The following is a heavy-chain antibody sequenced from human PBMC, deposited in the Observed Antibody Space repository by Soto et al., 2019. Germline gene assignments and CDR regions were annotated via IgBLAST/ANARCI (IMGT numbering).Heavy chain of an antibody. D-gene: IGHD1-1*01. CDR2: VLYSGNT. Sequence: SETLSLTCTVSGGSIGGYSWNWIRQSPGRGLEWIGDVLYSGNTNYNPSLESRVTISVDPSKNQFSLKLTSVTAADTATYYCAKTRGVTGTTFNWFDSWGQGTQVTVSS. J-gene: IGHJ5*01. CDR3: AKTRGVTGTTFNWFDS. V-gene: IGHV4-59*01. CDR1: GGSIGGYS.